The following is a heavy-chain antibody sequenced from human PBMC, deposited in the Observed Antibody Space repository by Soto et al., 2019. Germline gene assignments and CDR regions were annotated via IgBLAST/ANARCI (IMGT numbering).Heavy chain of an antibody. CDR1: GFTFSSYA. D-gene: IGHD2-15*01. CDR3: AKYFGVVAATDFQH. J-gene: IGHJ1*01. Sequence: EVQLLESGGGLVQPGGSLRLSCEASGFTFSSYAMSWVRQAPGKGLEWVLAISGSGGSTYYADSVKGRFTISRDNSKNTLYLQMNSLRAEDTAVYYSAKYFGVVAATDFQHWGQVTLVTVSS. V-gene: IGHV3-23*01. CDR2: ISGSGGST.